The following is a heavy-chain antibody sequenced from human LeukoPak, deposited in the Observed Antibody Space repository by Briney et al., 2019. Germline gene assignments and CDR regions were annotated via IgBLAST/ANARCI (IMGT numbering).Heavy chain of an antibody. CDR3: ARRGGGSLNYYYYMDV. CDR1: GSSFTSYW. J-gene: IGHJ6*03. V-gene: IGHV5-51*01. D-gene: IGHD2-15*01. Sequence: GESLKISCMGSGSSFTSYWIGWVRPMPGKGLEWMGIIYPGDSDTSSSPSFQGQVTISAEKTISTAYLQWSSLTASDTAMYYCARRGGGSLNYYYYMDVWGKGTTVTVSS. CDR2: IYPGDSDT.